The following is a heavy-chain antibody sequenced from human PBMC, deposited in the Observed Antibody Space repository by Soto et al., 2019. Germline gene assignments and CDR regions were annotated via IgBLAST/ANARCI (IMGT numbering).Heavy chain of an antibody. D-gene: IGHD1-1*01. J-gene: IGHJ5*02. CDR2: ISAYDGST. Sequence: QVQQVQSGAEVKRPGASAKVSCKASGYTFTSYGFSWVRQAPGQGLEWKGWISAYDGSTNYAQKFQGRVTMTTDTSTSTAYMELKSLRSDDTAVYYCARHNSQWPNWFDPWGQGTLVTVSS. CDR1: GYTFTSYG. V-gene: IGHV1-18*01. CDR3: ARHNSQWPNWFDP.